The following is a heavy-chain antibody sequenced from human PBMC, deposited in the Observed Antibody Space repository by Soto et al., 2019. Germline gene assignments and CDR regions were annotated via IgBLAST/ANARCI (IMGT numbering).Heavy chain of an antibody. CDR1: GYTFTGYY. CDR2: INPNSGGT. Sequence: ASVKVSCKASGYTFTGYYMHWVRQAPGQGLEWMGWINPNSGGTNYAQKFQGWVTMTRDTSISTAYMELSRLRSDDTAVYYCARDESPGSGSYYYYYGMDVWGQGTTVTVSS. CDR3: ARDESPGSGSYYYYYGMDV. V-gene: IGHV1-2*04. J-gene: IGHJ6*02. D-gene: IGHD1-26*01.